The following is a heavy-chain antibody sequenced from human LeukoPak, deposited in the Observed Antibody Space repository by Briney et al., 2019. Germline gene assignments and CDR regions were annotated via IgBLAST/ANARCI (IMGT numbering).Heavy chain of an antibody. Sequence: PSETLSLTCSVSGASVTTFYWSWIRQSPGKGLEWIGYVSSDGTTNYTPSLRRRVILSVDTAKNHISLNLTSLTAADTAIYYCARLDCVGAGCYNPWGRGILVTVSS. V-gene: IGHV4-59*08. J-gene: IGHJ5*02. CDR3: ARLDCVGAGCYNP. CDR1: GASVTTFY. D-gene: IGHD2-21*01. CDR2: VSSDGTT.